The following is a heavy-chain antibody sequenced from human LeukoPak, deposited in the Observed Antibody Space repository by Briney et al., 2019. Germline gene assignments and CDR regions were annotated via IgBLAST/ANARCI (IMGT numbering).Heavy chain of an antibody. D-gene: IGHD3-10*01. CDR2: ISFDASNK. V-gene: IGHV3-30*18. J-gene: IGHJ4*02. Sequence: PGGSLRLSCAASGFAFSSYGMHWVRQAPGKGLGWVAVISFDASNKYYADSVKGRFTISRDSSKNTLYLQMNSLRAEDTAVYYCAKDVDPFGSGSYVEGFDYWGQGTLVTVSS. CDR1: GFAFSSYG. CDR3: AKDVDPFGSGSYVEGFDY.